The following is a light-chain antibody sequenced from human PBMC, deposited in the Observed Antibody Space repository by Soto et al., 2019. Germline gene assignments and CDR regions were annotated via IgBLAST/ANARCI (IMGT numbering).Light chain of an antibody. CDR1: QSISSY. CDR2: AAS. Sequence: DLQMTQSPSSLSASVGDRVTITCRVSQSISSYLNWYQQKPGKAPKLLIYAASSLQSGVPSRFSGSGSGTDFTLTISSLQPEDFATYYCQQSYSTPVTFGQGTKLEIK. CDR3: QQSYSTPVT. V-gene: IGKV1-39*01. J-gene: IGKJ2*01.